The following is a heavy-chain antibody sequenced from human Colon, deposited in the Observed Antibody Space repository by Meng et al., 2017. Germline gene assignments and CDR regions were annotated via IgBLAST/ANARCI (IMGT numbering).Heavy chain of an antibody. CDR3: ARDWGDVRGGFDF. Sequence: QVHLQQSGPGLVQPSQTLSLTCASSGDSVSSNSAAWNWIRQSPSRGLEWLGRTYYRSKYYNDYALSVKSRITINPDTSKNQFSLQLNSVTPEDTAIYYCARDWGDVRGGFDFWGQGTLVTVSS. J-gene: IGHJ4*02. D-gene: IGHD3-10*02. CDR2: TYYRSKYYN. V-gene: IGHV6-1*01. CDR1: GDSVSSNSAA.